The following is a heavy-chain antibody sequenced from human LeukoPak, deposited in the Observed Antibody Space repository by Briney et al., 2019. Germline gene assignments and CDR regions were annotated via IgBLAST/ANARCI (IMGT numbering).Heavy chain of an antibody. Sequence: SETLSLACTVSGGSISSYYWSWIRQPPGKGLEWIGYIYYSGSTNYNPSLKSRVTISVDTSKNQFSLKLSSVTAADTAVYYCAREGFLEWFGLDCWGQGTLVTVSS. CDR3: AREGFLEWFGLDC. D-gene: IGHD3-3*01. J-gene: IGHJ4*02. CDR1: GGSISSYY. V-gene: IGHV4-59*01. CDR2: IYYSGST.